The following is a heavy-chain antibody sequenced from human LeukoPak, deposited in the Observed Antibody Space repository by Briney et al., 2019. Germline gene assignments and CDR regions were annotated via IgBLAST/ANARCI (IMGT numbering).Heavy chain of an antibody. CDR1: GYTFTSYA. CDR3: ARVAVAGRDDDY. Sequence: ASVKVSCKASGYTFTSYAMHWVRQAPGQRLEWMGIINPSGGSTSYAQKFQGRVTMTRDTSTSTVYMELSSLRSEDTAVYYCARVAVAGRDDDYWGQGTLVTVSS. D-gene: IGHD6-19*01. V-gene: IGHV1-46*01. J-gene: IGHJ4*02. CDR2: INPSGGST.